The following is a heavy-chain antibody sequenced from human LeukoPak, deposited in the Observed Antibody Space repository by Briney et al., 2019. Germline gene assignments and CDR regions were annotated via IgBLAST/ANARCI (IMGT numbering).Heavy chain of an antibody. J-gene: IGHJ6*03. Sequence: PGGSLRLSCAASGFTFISYGMSWVRQAPGKGLEWVSSISGSGGSTYYADPVKGRFTISRDNAKNSLYLQMNSLRAEDTAVYYCARDLGPGQYYYYYIDVWGKGTTVTVSS. CDR3: ARDLGPGQYYYYYIDV. CDR2: ISGSGGST. V-gene: IGHV3-23*01. CDR1: GFTFISYG.